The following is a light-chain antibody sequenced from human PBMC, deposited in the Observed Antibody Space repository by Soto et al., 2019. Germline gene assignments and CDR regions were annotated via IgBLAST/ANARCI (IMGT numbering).Light chain of an antibody. CDR3: AAWDDGLNGWL. J-gene: IGLJ3*02. Sequence: QSVLTQPPSASGTPGQRVTISCSGSNSNVGNNTVNWYQQIPGTSPRLLIDGNDQRPSGVPDRFSGSKSANSASLAISGLKSEDEADYYCAAWDDGLNGWLFGGGTQLTVL. CDR2: GND. V-gene: IGLV1-44*01. CDR1: NSNVGNNT.